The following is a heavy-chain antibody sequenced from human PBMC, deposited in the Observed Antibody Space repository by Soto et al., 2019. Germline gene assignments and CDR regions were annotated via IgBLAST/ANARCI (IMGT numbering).Heavy chain of an antibody. CDR1: GYTLTELS. V-gene: IGHV1-24*01. J-gene: IGHJ4*02. D-gene: IGHD4-17*01. CDR3: AREGGNDYGDHVFDY. Sequence: ASVKVSCKVSGYTLTELSIHWVRQAPGEGLEWMGGFDLENGETIYAQRFQGRVTMTEESSADTPYMELSSLRSEDTAVYYCAREGGNDYGDHVFDYWGQGTLVTVSS. CDR2: FDLENGET.